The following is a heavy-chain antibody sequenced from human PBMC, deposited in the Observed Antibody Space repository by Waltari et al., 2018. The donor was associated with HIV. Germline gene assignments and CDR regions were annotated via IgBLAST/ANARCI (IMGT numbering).Heavy chain of an antibody. V-gene: IGHV3-11*01. CDR2: ISGKGMAG. CDR1: GFALSGSY. CDR3: ARDYFGAGTSWFFDY. J-gene: IGHJ4*02. Sequence: QVQLVESGGGLVKPGGPLRLSCEVSGFALSGSYMSWIRQAPGQGLEWIAYISGKGMAGYDADSDKGRFTASRDNADNKLHLQLTNLRAEDTALYYCARDYFGAGTSWFFDYWGQGALVIVSP. D-gene: IGHD3-10*01.